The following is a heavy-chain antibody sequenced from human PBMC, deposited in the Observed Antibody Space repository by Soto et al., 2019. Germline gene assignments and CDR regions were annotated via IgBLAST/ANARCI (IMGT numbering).Heavy chain of an antibody. D-gene: IGHD6-13*01. J-gene: IGHJ4*02. Sequence: ASVKVSCKASGYTFTGYYMHWVRQAPGQGLEWMGWINPNSGGTNYAQKFQGWVTMTRDTSISTAYMELSRLRSDDTAVYYCARDGGVSIAAAGNRHFDYWGQGTLVTVSS. V-gene: IGHV1-2*04. CDR2: INPNSGGT. CDR1: GYTFTGYY. CDR3: ARDGGVSIAAAGNRHFDY.